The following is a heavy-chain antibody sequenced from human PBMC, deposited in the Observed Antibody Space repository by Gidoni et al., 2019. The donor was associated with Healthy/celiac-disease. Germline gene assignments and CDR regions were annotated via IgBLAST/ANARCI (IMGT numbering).Heavy chain of an antibody. CDR2: IKKDESEK. Sequence: EVQLVESGGGLVQPGGSLRLSCAASGFTFSSYWMSWVRQAPGKGLGWVANIKKDESEKYYVDSVKGRFTISRDNAKNSLYLQMNSLRAEDTAVYYCARSAPTTVTTENWFDPWGQGTLVTVSS. D-gene: IGHD4-17*01. J-gene: IGHJ5*02. CDR1: GFTFSSYW. V-gene: IGHV3-7*03. CDR3: ARSAPTTVTTENWFDP.